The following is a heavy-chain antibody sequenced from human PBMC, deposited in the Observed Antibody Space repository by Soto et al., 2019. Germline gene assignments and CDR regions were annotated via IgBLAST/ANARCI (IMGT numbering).Heavy chain of an antibody. Sequence: QVQLVQSGAEVKKPGASVKVSCKASGYTFTNYDINWVRQATGQGLEWMGWMNPSSGNTGYVQKFQGRVTMTRNTSTSTAYMELTSLTSDDTALYYCARTRLCGGDCYSAYYFDFWGQGALVTVSS. CDR1: GYTFTNYD. V-gene: IGHV1-8*01. D-gene: IGHD2-21*02. CDR3: ARTRLCGGDCYSAYYFDF. J-gene: IGHJ4*02. CDR2: MNPSSGNT.